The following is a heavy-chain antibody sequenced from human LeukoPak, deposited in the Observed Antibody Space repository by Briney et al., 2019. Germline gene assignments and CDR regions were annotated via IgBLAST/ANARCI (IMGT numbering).Heavy chain of an antibody. CDR3: ASHHGGYCSGGSCYPWAFDI. CDR2: IYYSGST. Sequence: SETLSLTCTVSGGSISSYYWSWIRQPPGKGLEWIGYIYYSGSTNYNPSLKSRVTISVDTSKNQFSLKLSSVTAAGTAVYYCASHHGGYCSGGSCYPWAFDIWGQGTMVTVSS. V-gene: IGHV4-59*08. D-gene: IGHD2-15*01. J-gene: IGHJ3*02. CDR1: GGSISSYY.